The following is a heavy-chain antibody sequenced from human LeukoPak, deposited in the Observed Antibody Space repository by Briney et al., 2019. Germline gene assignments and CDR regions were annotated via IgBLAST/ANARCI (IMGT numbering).Heavy chain of an antibody. CDR1: GFTFSNAW. D-gene: IGHD3-22*01. V-gene: IGHV3-15*01. CDR3: TTPPTDAVVVIDY. J-gene: IGHJ4*02. Sequence: PGGSLRLSCAASGFTFSNAWMSWVRQAPGKGLEWVGRIKSKTDGGTTDYAAPVKGRFTISRDDSKNTLYLQMNSLKTEDTAVYYCTTPPTDAVVVIDYWGQGTLVTVSS. CDR2: IKSKTDGGTT.